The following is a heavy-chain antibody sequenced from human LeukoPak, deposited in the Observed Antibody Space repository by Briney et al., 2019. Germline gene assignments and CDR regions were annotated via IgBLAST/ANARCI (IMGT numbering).Heavy chain of an antibody. D-gene: IGHD4-17*01. CDR1: GFTFSSYA. CDR2: ISYDGSNK. CDR3: ARVYGDYIDAFDT. J-gene: IGHJ3*02. V-gene: IGHV3-30-3*01. Sequence: GGSLRLSCAASGFTFSSYAMHWVRQAPGKGLEWVAVISYDGSNKYYADSVKGRFTISRDNSKNTLYLQMNSLRAEDTAVYYCARVYGDYIDAFDTWGQGTMVTVSS.